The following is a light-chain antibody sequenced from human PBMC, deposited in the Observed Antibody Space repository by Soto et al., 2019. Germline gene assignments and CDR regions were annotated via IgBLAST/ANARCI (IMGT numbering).Light chain of an antibody. CDR1: QSVSRY. CDR2: AAS. Sequence: DIQMTQSPSSLSASVGDRVTITCRASQSVSRYGNWYQQQPGQAPELLIDAASSLQTGVPSRFSGSGSGTEFTLTIRGLQPQDFASYSCHQSFSTPWTFGQGTKVE. CDR3: HQSFSTPWT. J-gene: IGKJ1*01. V-gene: IGKV1-39*01.